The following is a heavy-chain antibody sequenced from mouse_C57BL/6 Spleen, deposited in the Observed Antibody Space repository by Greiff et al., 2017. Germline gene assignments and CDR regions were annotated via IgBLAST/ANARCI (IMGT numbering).Heavy chain of an antibody. Sequence: QVQLQQSGAELVRPGASVKLSCKASGYTFTDYYINWVKQRPGQGLEWIARIYPGSGNTYYNEKFKGKATLTAEKSSSTAYMQLSSLTSEDSAVYFCARGDGYYFDYWGQGTTRTVSS. CDR1: GYTFTDYY. J-gene: IGHJ2*01. D-gene: IGHD2-3*01. V-gene: IGHV1-76*01. CDR3: ARGDGYYFDY. CDR2: IYPGSGNT.